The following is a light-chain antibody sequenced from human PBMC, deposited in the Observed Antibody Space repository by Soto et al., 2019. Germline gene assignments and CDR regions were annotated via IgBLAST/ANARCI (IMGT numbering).Light chain of an antibody. CDR2: SAS. J-gene: IGKJ3*01. CDR3: QQYFRAIFT. CDR1: QSILYSSNNKNY. Sequence: DIVMTQSPDSLAVSLGERATINCKSSQSILYSSNNKNYLAWYQQKPGQAPKQLIYSASTRESGVPDRFSGSGYETDVSLTISRQQAEDVADYYCQQYFRAIFTFGPGTKVDIK. V-gene: IGKV4-1*01.